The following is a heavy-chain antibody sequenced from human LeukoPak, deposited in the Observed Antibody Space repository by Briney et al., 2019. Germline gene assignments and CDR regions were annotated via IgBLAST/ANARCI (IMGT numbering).Heavy chain of an antibody. J-gene: IGHJ3*02. CDR2: SIPILNVA. V-gene: IGHV1-69*04. D-gene: IGHD3-22*01. Sequence: SVKVSCKASGGSFNSYVITWVRQAPGQGLEWRGRSIPILNVANFAQKFQGRVTITADKSTNTAHMELSSLRSEDTAVYYCTREGVYSPDGSSYHRDAFDIWGQGTVVTVSS. CDR3: TREGVYSPDGSSYHRDAFDI. CDR1: GGSFNSYV.